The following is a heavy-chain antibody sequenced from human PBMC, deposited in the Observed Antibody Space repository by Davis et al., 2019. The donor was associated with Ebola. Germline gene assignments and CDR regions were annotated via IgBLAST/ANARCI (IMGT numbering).Heavy chain of an antibody. CDR1: GFTFSSYA. V-gene: IGHV3-23*01. D-gene: IGHD3-16*01. Sequence: PGGSLRPSFAPSGFTFSSYAMSWVRQAPGKGLEWVSAISGSGGSTYYADSVKGRFTISRDNSKNTLYLQMNSLRAEDTAVYYCAKGAIGGVAYTSYFDYWGQGTLVTVSS. J-gene: IGHJ4*02. CDR3: AKGAIGGVAYTSYFDY. CDR2: ISGSGGST.